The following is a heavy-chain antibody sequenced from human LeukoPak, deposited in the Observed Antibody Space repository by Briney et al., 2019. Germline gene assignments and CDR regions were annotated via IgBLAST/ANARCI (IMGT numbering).Heavy chain of an antibody. Sequence: NPGGSLRLSCAASGFTFSDYYMSWIRQAPGKGLEWVSYISSSGSTIYYADSVKGRFTISRDNAKNSLYLQMNSLRAEDTAVYYCARSITIFGVVRRGNWFDPWGQGTLVTVSS. CDR3: ARSITIFGVVRRGNWFDP. CDR1: GFTFSDYY. J-gene: IGHJ5*02. V-gene: IGHV3-11*01. CDR2: ISSSGSTI. D-gene: IGHD3-3*01.